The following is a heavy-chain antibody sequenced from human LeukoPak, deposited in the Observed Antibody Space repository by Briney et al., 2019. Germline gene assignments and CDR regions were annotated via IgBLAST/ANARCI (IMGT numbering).Heavy chain of an antibody. V-gene: IGHV1-24*01. D-gene: IGHD3-10*01. Sequence: ASVKVSCKVSGYTLTELSMHWVRQAPGKGPEWMGGFDPEDGETIYAQKFQGRVTMTEDTSTDTAYMELSSLRSEDTAVYYCATAPTFRGVIIRDYWGQGTLVTVSS. J-gene: IGHJ4*02. CDR3: ATAPTFRGVIIRDY. CDR2: FDPEDGET. CDR1: GYTLTELS.